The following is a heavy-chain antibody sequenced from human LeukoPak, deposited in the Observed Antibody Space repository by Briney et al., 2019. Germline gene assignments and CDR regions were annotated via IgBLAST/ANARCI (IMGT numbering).Heavy chain of an antibody. Sequence: GGSLRLSCAASGFTFSSYEMNWVRPAPGKGLEWVSYISSSGSTIYYADSVKGRFTISRDNAKNSLYLQMDSLRAEDTAVYYCARDSDSTHYNWFDPWGQGTLVTVSS. D-gene: IGHD3-22*01. V-gene: IGHV3-48*03. CDR1: GFTFSSYE. CDR3: ARDSDSTHYNWFDP. CDR2: ISSSGSTI. J-gene: IGHJ5*02.